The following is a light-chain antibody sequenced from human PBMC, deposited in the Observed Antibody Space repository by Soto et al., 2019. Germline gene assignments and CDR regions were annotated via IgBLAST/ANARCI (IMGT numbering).Light chain of an antibody. J-gene: IGKJ1*01. V-gene: IGKV2-24*01. CDR1: RSLLHSDGNTY. CDR3: MQSLQLRT. Sequence: DIVLTQTPLSSPVTLGQPASFSCRSSRSLLHSDGNTYLSWLHQRPGQPPGLLIYQISKRLSGVPDRFSGSGAGTSFTLKISRVEAQDVGIYFCMQSLQLRTFGQGTKLDIK. CDR2: QIS.